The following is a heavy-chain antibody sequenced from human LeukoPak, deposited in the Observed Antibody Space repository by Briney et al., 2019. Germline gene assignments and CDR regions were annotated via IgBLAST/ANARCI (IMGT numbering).Heavy chain of an antibody. Sequence: GGSLRLSCAASGFTFSSYEMNWVRQAPGKGLEWVSYISSSGSTIYYAASVQGRFTISRDHAKNSLYLQMNSLRAEDTAVYYCARGQRRVVPAAIKFSWFDPWGQGTLVTVSS. CDR2: ISSSGSTI. J-gene: IGHJ5*02. CDR1: GFTFSSYE. CDR3: ARGQRRVVPAAIKFSWFDP. D-gene: IGHD2-2*02. V-gene: IGHV3-48*03.